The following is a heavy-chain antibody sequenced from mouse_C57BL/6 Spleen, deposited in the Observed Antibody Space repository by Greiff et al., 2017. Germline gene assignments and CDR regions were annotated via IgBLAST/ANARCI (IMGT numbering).Heavy chain of an antibody. CDR1: GYTFTDYE. CDR2: IDPETGGT. Sequence: VQLQQSGAELVRPGASVTLSCKASGYTFTDYEMHWVKQTPVHGLEWIGAIDPETGGTAYNQKFKGKAILTADKSSSTAYMGLRSLTSEDSAVYYCTREGETGTTWFAYWGQGTLVTVSA. D-gene: IGHD4-1*01. V-gene: IGHV1-15*01. J-gene: IGHJ3*01. CDR3: TREGETGTTWFAY.